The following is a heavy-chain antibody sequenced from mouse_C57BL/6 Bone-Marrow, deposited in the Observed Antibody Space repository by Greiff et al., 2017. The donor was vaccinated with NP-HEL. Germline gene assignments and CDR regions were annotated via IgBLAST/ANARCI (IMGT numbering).Heavy chain of an antibody. D-gene: IGHD1-1*01. CDR2: IDPSDSYT. V-gene: IGHV1-69*01. CDR3: ARERGNYYGSRLYWYFDV. Sequence: VQLQQPGAELVMPGASVKLSCKASGYTFTSYWMHWVKQRPGQGLEWIGEIDPSDSYTNYNQKFKGKSTLTVDKSSSTAYMQLSSLTSEDSAVYYCARERGNYYGSRLYWYFDVWGTGTTVTVSS. CDR1: GYTFTSYW. J-gene: IGHJ1*03.